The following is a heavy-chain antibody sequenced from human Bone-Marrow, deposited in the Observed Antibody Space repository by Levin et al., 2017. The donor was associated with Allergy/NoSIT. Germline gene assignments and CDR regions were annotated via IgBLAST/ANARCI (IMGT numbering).Heavy chain of an antibody. CDR1: GFSLTAYY. D-gene: IGHD6-19*01. CDR2: VSPKSGET. CDR3: ARGLGHSDY. V-gene: IGHV1-2*02. Sequence: ASVKVSCKASGFSLTAYYIHWVRQAPGQGLQWVGWVSPKSGETNYAQSFQGRVDMTTDTSISTAYMELSSLKSDDTAVYFCARGLGHSDYWGQGTLVTVSS. J-gene: IGHJ4*02.